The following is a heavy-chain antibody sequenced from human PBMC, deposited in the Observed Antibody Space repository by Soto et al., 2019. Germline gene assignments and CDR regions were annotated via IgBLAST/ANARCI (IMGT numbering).Heavy chain of an antibody. CDR3: ARLSSDHHDY. J-gene: IGHJ4*02. V-gene: IGHV4-59*01. CDR2: IYYSGST. CDR1: GGSISSYY. Sequence: SETLCLTCTVAGGSISSYYWSWIRQPPGKGLEWIGYIYYSGSTNYNPSLKSRVTISVDTSKNQFSLKLSSVTAADTAVYYCARLSSDHHDYWGQGTLVTVSS.